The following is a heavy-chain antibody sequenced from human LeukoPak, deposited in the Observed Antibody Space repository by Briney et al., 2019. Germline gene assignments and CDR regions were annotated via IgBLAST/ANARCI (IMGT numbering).Heavy chain of an antibody. CDR2: ISWNSGSI. Sequence: GGSLRLSCAASGFTFDDYAMHWVRQAPGKGLEWVSGISWNSGSIGYADSVKGRFTISRDNAKNSLYLQMNSLRAEDMALYYCAKDKGSSWYPYDAFDIWGQETMVTVSS. J-gene: IGHJ3*02. CDR3: AKDKGSSWYPYDAFDI. CDR1: GFTFDDYA. D-gene: IGHD6-13*01. V-gene: IGHV3-9*03.